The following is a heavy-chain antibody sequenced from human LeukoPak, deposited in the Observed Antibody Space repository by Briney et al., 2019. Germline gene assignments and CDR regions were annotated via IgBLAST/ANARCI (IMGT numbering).Heavy chain of an antibody. CDR1: GFTFSSYG. CDR2: ISYDGSNK. V-gene: IGHV3-30*18. CDR3: AKRMSGSYYPEY. Sequence: GGSLRLSCAAPGFTFSSYGMHWVRQAPGKGLEWVAVISYDGSNKYYADSVKGRFTISRDNSENTLYLQMNGLTAEDTAVYYCAKRMSGSYYPEYWGQGTLVTVSS. J-gene: IGHJ4*02. D-gene: IGHD1-26*01.